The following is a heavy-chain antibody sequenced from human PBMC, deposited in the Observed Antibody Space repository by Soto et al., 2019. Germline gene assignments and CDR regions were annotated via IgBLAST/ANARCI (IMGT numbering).Heavy chain of an antibody. J-gene: IGHJ4*02. CDR3: GNEQPDMPVVVADYCVS. D-gene: IGHD2-21*01. Sequence: QVHLVESGGGVVQTGKSLRLSCAASGFTFSTYGIHWVRQAPGKGLEWVALISYDGRSKYYGDSAKGRFIISRDNSHKTVSLPMNSLRADDTAVFCCGNEQPDMPVVVADYCVSLGQGTLVTVSS. V-gene: IGHV3-30*18. CDR1: GFTFSTYG. CDR2: ISYDGRSK.